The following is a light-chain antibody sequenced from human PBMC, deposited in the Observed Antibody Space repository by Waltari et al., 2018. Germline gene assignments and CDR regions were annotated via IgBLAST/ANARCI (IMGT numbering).Light chain of an antibody. CDR3: QQSYNWPRT. V-gene: IGKV3-11*01. J-gene: IGKJ1*01. Sequence: IVLTQSPATLSLSPGERATLSCRASQSISSYLAWYQQKPGQAPRLLICDGANRATGIPARFSGSGSKTDFTLTIASLEPEDYAVYYCQQSYNWPRTFGQGTKVEIK. CDR2: DGA. CDR1: QSISSY.